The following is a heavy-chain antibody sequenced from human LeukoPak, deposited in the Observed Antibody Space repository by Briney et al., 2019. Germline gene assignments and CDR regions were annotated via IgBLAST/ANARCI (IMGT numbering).Heavy chain of an antibody. D-gene: IGHD1/OR15-1a*01. CDR1: GFAFSSYW. Sequence: GGSLRLSCAASGFAFSSYWMHWVRQAPGKGLVWVSRIRTDGTITTYADSVKDRFSISRDNAKNTLYLQVNSLRVEDTAVYYCAREGTGSYMDVWGKGTTVTVSS. V-gene: IGHV3-74*01. CDR2: IRTDGTIT. J-gene: IGHJ6*03. CDR3: AREGTGSYMDV.